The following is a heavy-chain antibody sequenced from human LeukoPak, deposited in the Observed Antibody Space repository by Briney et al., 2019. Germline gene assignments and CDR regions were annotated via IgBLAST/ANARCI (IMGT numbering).Heavy chain of an antibody. CDR2: ISYDGSNK. V-gene: IGHV3-30*18. D-gene: IGHD3-10*01. CDR3: AKDIVQGGMVRGVDYYYGMDV. J-gene: IGHJ6*04. Sequence: GGSLRLSCAASGFTFSSYGMHWVRQAPGKGLEWVAVISYDGSNKYYADSVKGRFTISRDNSKNTLYLRMNSLRAEDTAVYYCAKDIVQGGMVRGVDYYYGMDVWGKGTTVTVSS. CDR1: GFTFSSYG.